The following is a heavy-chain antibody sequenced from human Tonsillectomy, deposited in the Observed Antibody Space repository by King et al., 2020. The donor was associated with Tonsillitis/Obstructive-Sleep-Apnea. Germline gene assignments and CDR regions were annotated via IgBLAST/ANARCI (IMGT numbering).Heavy chain of an antibody. CDR2: INHSGST. V-gene: IGHV4-34*01. D-gene: IGHD2-2*02. Sequence: VQLQQWGAGLLKPSETLSLTCAVYGGSFSGYYWSWIRQPPGKGLEWIGEINHSGSTNYNPSLKSRVTISVDTSKNQFSLKLSSVTAADTAVYYCARLPHCSSTSCDTDGDYWGQGTLVTVSS. J-gene: IGHJ4*02. CDR1: GGSFSGYY. CDR3: ARLPHCSSTSCDTDGDY.